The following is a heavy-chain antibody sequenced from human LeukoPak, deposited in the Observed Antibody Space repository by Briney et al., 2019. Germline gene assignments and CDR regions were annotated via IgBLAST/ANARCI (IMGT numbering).Heavy chain of an antibody. J-gene: IGHJ4*02. CDR3: ASRHYDFWSGYYSSGDY. CDR1: GGTFSSYA. Sequence: GASVKVSCKASGGTFSSYAISWVRQAPGQGLEWMGRIIPILGIANYAQKFQGRVTITADKSTSTAYMELSSLRSGDTAVYYCASRHYDFWSGYYSSGDYWGQGTLVTVSS. D-gene: IGHD3-3*01. V-gene: IGHV1-69*04. CDR2: IIPILGIA.